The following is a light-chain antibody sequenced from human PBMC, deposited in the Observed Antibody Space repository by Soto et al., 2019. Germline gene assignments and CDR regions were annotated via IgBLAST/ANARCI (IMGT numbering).Light chain of an antibody. V-gene: IGLV2-14*01. J-gene: IGLJ1*01. Sequence: QSALTQPASVSESPGQSITISCAGTSSDIGGYNYVSWYQQHPDKAPKLMIYGVTNRPSGVSDRFSDSKSGNTASLTISGLQAEDEADYYCTSYTSSSTYVFGTGTKVTVL. CDR3: TSYTSSSTYV. CDR1: SSDIGGYNY. CDR2: GVT.